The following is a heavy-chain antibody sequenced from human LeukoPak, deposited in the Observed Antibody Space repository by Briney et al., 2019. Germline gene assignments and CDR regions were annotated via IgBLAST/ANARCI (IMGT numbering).Heavy chain of an antibody. CDR2: ISGSGGST. D-gene: IGHD3-10*01. V-gene: IGHV3-23*01. Sequence: PGGSLRLSCAASGLTFSSYGMSWVRQAPGKGLEWVSAISGSGGSTYYADSVKGRFTISRDNSKNTLYLQMNSLRAEDTAVYYCAKVPDYYGSGSYFDYWGQGTLVTVSS. CDR1: GLTFSSYG. J-gene: IGHJ4*02. CDR3: AKVPDYYGSGSYFDY.